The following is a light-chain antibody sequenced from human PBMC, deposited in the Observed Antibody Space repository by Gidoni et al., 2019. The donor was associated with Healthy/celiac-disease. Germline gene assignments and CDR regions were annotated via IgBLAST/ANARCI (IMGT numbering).Light chain of an antibody. CDR1: QSISSY. J-gene: IGKJ3*01. CDR3: QQCYSSPFT. V-gene: IGKV1-39*01. Sequence: DIQMTQSPSTLSASVGDRVTITCRASQSISSYLDWYQQKPGKAPKLLIYAASSLQSGVPSRFSGSGSGTDFTLTISSLQPDDFATYYCQQCYSSPFTFGPGTKVDIK. CDR2: AAS.